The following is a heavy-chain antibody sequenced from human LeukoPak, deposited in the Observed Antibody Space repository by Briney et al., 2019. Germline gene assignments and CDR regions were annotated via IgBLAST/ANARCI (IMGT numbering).Heavy chain of an antibody. D-gene: IGHD5-24*01. CDR2: IKQSERT. J-gene: IGHJ4*02. CDR3: AREGLRNVHNPLGY. CDR1: GGSLSGYY. V-gene: IGHV4-34*01. Sequence: SETLSLTCAVYGGSLSGYYWTWIRQPPGKGLEWIGEIKQSERTNYNPSLKSRVTISIDTSKNQFSLKLTSVTVADTAVYYCAREGLRNVHNPLGYWGQGTLVTVPS.